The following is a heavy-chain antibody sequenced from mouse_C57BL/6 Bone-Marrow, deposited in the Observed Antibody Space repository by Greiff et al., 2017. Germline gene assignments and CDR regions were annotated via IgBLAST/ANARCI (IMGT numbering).Heavy chain of an antibody. CDR3: ASEDYYGSSLYYYAMDY. Sequence: QVQLQQSGAELAKPGASVKLSCKASGYTFTSYWMHWVKQRPGQGLEWIGYINPSSGYTKYNQKFKVKATLTADKSSSTAYMQLSSLTYEDSAVYYCASEDYYGSSLYYYAMDYWGQGTSVTVSS. CDR2: INPSSGYT. J-gene: IGHJ4*01. D-gene: IGHD1-1*01. V-gene: IGHV1-7*01. CDR1: GYTFTSYW.